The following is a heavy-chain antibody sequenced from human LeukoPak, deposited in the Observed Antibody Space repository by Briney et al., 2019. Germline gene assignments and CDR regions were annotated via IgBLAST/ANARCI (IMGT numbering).Heavy chain of an antibody. J-gene: IGHJ6*02. V-gene: IGHV1-69*04. Sequence: SVKVSCKASGGTFSSYAISWVRQAPGQGLEWMGRIIPILGIANYAQKFQGRVTITADKSTSTAYMELSSLRSEDTAVYYCARDPTLPLYMTTVTSGLYYYYGMDVWGQGTTVTVSS. CDR2: IIPILGIA. CDR1: GGTFSSYA. CDR3: ARDPTLPLYMTTVTSGLYYYYGMDV. D-gene: IGHD4-17*01.